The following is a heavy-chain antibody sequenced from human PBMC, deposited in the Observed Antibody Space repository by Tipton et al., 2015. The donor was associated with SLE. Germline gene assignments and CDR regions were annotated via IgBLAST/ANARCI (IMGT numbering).Heavy chain of an antibody. CDR3: ARAGYSYDSGYYFDH. CDR2: IYYSGST. CDR1: GGSISSASYY. V-gene: IGHV4-30-4*01. D-gene: IGHD5-18*01. Sequence: LRLSCTVSGGSISSASYYWSWIRQPPGKGLEWIGYIYYSGSTYYNPSLKSRVTISVDTSKNQFSLKLSSVTAADTAVYYCARAGYSYDSGYYFDHWGQGTLVTVSS. J-gene: IGHJ4*02.